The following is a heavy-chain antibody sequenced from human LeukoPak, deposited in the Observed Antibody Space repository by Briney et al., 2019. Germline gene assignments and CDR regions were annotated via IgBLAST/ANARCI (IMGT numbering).Heavy chain of an antibody. CDR3: ARSPYTSGWYGVGY. CDR2: IKQDGSEK. CDR1: GFTFSSYW. Sequence: GGSLRLSCAASGFTFSSYWMSWVRQAPGKGLEWVANIKQDGSEKYYVDSVKGRFTISRDDAKNSLYLQLNSLRAEDTAVYYCARSPYTSGWYGVGYWGQGTLVTVSS. J-gene: IGHJ4*02. D-gene: IGHD6-19*01. V-gene: IGHV3-7*01.